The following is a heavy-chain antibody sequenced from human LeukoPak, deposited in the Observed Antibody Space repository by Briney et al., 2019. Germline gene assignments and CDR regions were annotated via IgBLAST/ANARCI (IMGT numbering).Heavy chain of an antibody. D-gene: IGHD3-16*02. CDR1: GGSISSSSYY. J-gene: IGHJ3*02. CDR3: ARGRNYDYVWGSYRLKAFDI. V-gene: IGHV4-39*01. CDR2: IYCSGST. Sequence: PSETLSLTCTVSGGSISSSSYYWGWIRQPPGKGLEWIGSIYCSGSTYYNPSLKSRVTISVDTSKNQFSLKLSSVTAADTAVYYCARGRNYDYVWGSYRLKAFDIWGQGTMVTVSS.